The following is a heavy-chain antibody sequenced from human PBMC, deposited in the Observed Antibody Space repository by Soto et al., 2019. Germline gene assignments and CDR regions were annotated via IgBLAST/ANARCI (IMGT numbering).Heavy chain of an antibody. CDR3: ASFGYHGYTLGPYYFDY. Sequence: QVQLQQWGAGLLKPSETLSLTCAVYGGSFSGYYWSWIRQPPGKGLEWIGEINHSGSTNYNPSLKSRVTISVDTSKNQFSLKLNSVTAADTAVYYCASFGYHGYTLGPYYFDYWGQGTLVTVSS. CDR2: INHSGST. D-gene: IGHD5-12*01. CDR1: GGSFSGYY. V-gene: IGHV4-34*01. J-gene: IGHJ4*02.